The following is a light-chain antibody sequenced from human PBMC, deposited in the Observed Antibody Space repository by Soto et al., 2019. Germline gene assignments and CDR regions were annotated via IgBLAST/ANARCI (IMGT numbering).Light chain of an antibody. Sequence: EIVLTQSPATLSLSPGERATLSCRASQSVSSYLAWYQQKPGQPPTLLLYDASSRATDLPARFSGSGSGPDSTLTSSSVEPEDVAVYYCLQRSGWPWTFGQGTKVEIK. J-gene: IGKJ1*01. CDR2: DAS. CDR1: QSVSSY. CDR3: LQRSGWPWT. V-gene: IGKV3-11*01.